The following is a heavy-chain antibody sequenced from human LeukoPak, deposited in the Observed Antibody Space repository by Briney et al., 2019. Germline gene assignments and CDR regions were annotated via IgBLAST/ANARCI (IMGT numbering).Heavy chain of an antibody. V-gene: IGHV3-33*06. Sequence: GGSLRLSCAASGFTFSSYGMPWVRQAPGKGLEWVAVIWYDGSNKYYADSVKGRFTISRDNSKNTLYLQMNSLRAEDTAVYYCAKEGPEYYDFWSGYYYPLDYWGQGTLVTVSS. D-gene: IGHD3-3*01. CDR1: GFTFSSYG. CDR2: IWYDGSNK. CDR3: AKEGPEYYDFWSGYYYPLDY. J-gene: IGHJ4*02.